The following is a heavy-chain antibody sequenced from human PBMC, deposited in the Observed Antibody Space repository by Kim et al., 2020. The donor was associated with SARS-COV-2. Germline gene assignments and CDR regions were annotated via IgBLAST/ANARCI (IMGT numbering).Heavy chain of an antibody. CDR1: GFTFSSYS. CDR2: ISSSSSTI. J-gene: IGHJ4*02. Sequence: GGSLRLSCAASGFTFSSYSMNWVRQAPGKGLEWVSYISSSSSTIYYADSVKGRFTISRDNAKNSLYLQMNSLRAEDTAVYYCARRGMRYYYGSGSYPTPLDYWGQGTLVTVSS. CDR3: ARRGMRYYYGSGSYPTPLDY. D-gene: IGHD3-10*01. V-gene: IGHV3-48*04.